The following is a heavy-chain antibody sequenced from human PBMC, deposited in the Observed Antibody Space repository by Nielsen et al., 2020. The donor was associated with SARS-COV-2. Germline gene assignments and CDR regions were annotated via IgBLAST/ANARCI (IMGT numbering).Heavy chain of an antibody. CDR1: GYTFTSYW. J-gene: IGHJ4*02. CDR3: ARNTYGGSTDY. CDR2: IYPRDSDT. D-gene: IGHD4-23*01. V-gene: IGHV5-51*01. Sequence: ESLKISCQGSGYTFTSYWIGWVRQMPGKGLEWMGVIYPRDSDTRYSPSFQGQVTISADKSISTVYLQWSGLKASDSAMYYCARNTYGGSTDYWGQGTLVTVSS.